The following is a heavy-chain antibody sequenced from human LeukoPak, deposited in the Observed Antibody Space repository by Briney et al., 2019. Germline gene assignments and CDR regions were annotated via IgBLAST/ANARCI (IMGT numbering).Heavy chain of an antibody. CDR2: ISAYNGNT. J-gene: IGHJ4*02. D-gene: IGHD3-22*01. Sequence: ASVKVSCKASGYTFTSYGISWVRQAPGQGLEWMGWISAYNGNTNYAQKLQGRVTMTTDTSTSTAYIELRSLRSDDTAVYYCARASGSGSAFDYWGQGTLVTVFS. V-gene: IGHV1-18*01. CDR1: GYTFTSYG. CDR3: ARASGSGSAFDY.